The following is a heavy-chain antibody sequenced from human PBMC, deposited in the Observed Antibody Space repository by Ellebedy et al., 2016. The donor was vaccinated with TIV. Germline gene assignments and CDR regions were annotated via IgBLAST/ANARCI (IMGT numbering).Heavy chain of an antibody. CDR3: TRESFRYFDWDL. CDR1: GFTLSGFW. Sequence: GESLKISCAASGFTLSGFWMHWVRQVPWKGLMWLSRINTDGSSTSYEGSVEGRFTITRDNAKKTVYLEMRRLRSEDTAVYYCTRESFRYFDWDLWGQGTLVTVSS. V-gene: IGHV3-74*01. J-gene: IGHJ5*02. D-gene: IGHD3-9*01. CDR2: INTDGSST.